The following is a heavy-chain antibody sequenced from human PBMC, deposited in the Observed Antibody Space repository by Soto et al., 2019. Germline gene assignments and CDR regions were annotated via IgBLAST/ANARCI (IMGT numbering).Heavy chain of an antibody. D-gene: IGHD6-13*01. Sequence: ASVKVSSQASGYTFTSYAIHWVRQAPGQRLEWMGWINAGNGNTKYSQKFQDRVTITKDTSASTAYMELSSLRSEDTAVYYCARDVAAAAPWGQGTLVTVS. CDR2: INAGNGNT. J-gene: IGHJ5*02. CDR3: ARDVAAAAP. CDR1: GYTFTSYA. V-gene: IGHV1-3*01.